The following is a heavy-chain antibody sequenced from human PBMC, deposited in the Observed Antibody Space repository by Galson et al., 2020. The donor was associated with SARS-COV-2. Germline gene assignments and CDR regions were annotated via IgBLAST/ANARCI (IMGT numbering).Heavy chain of an antibody. V-gene: IGHV1-18*01. CDR1: GYTFTNYG. J-gene: IGHJ4*02. D-gene: IGHD3-3*01. CDR2: ISAYNGNT. Sequence: ASVKVSCKASGYTFTNYGISWVRQAPGQGLEWMGWISAYNGNTNYAQTLQGRVTMTTDTSTSTAYMELRSLRSDDTAVYYCARDRRRITIFGVVRDFDYWGQGTLVTVSS. CDR3: ARDRRRITIFGVVRDFDY.